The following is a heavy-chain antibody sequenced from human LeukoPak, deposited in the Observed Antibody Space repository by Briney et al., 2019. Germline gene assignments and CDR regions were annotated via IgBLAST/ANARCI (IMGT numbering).Heavy chain of an antibody. CDR2: IYYSGST. J-gene: IGHJ4*02. CDR1: GGSISSYY. CDR3: ATNTAMVGYFDY. V-gene: IGHV4-59*08. D-gene: IGHD5-18*01. Sequence: SETLSLTCTVSGGSISSYYWSWIRQPPGKGLEWIGYIYYSGSTNYNPSLKSRVTISVDTSKNQFSLKLSSVTAADTAVYYCATNTAMVGYFDYWGQGTLVTVSS.